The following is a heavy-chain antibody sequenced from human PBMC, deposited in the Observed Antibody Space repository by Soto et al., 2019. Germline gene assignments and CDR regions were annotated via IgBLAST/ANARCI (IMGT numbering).Heavy chain of an antibody. D-gene: IGHD1-26*01. Sequence: SETLSLTCTISGGSISVYYWSWIRQPPGQALEWIGYIYDSGSPYYNPSLRSRVIISADTSKNQISLKLTSATAADTAVYYCARGVGSSPPRYWGRGTLVTVPS. CDR2: IYDSGSP. CDR1: GGSISVYY. CDR3: ARGVGSSPPRY. J-gene: IGHJ4*02. V-gene: IGHV4-59*01.